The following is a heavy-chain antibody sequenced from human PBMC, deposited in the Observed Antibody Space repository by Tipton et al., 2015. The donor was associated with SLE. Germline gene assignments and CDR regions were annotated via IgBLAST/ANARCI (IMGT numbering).Heavy chain of an antibody. D-gene: IGHD3-3*01. Sequence: TLSLTCAVYGGSFSGYYWSWIRQPPGKGLEWIGEINHSGSTNYNPSLKSRVTISVDTPKNQFSLKLSSVTAADTAVYYCARGITIFGVASRYYYYMDVWGKGTTVTVSS. CDR2: INHSGST. V-gene: IGHV4-34*01. J-gene: IGHJ6*03. CDR1: GGSFSGYY. CDR3: ARGITIFGVASRYYYYMDV.